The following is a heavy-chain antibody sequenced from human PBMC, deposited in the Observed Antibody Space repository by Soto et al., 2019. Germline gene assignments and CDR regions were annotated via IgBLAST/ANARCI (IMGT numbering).Heavy chain of an antibody. D-gene: IGHD3-3*01. J-gene: IGHJ6*02. V-gene: IGHV3-48*03. CDR2: INKNGGST. CDR1: GFTFSSHE. Sequence: GGSLRLSCAVSGFTFSSHEMNWVRQAPGKGPEWVSRINKNGGSTSYADSVKGRFTITRDNARDSLYLHMNSLKVEDTAVYYCTRDRSLIFAVPPYGMDVWGQGATVTVS. CDR3: TRDRSLIFAVPPYGMDV.